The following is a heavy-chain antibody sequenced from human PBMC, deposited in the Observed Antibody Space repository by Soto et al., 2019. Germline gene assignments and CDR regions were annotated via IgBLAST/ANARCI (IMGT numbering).Heavy chain of an antibody. Sequence: GGSLRLSCAASGFTFSSYSMNWVRQAPGKGLEWVSSISSSSSYIYYADSVKGRFTISRDNAKNSLYLQMNSLRAEDTAVYYCARGRWGAERKAGYYYYYYMDVWGKGTTVTVSS. D-gene: IGHD3-16*01. CDR3: ARGRWGAERKAGYYYYYYMDV. J-gene: IGHJ6*03. CDR2: ISSSSSYI. V-gene: IGHV3-21*01. CDR1: GFTFSSYS.